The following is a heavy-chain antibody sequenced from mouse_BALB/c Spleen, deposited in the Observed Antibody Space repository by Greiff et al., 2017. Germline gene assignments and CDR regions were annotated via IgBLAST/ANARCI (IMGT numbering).Heavy chain of an antibody. CDR1: GYAFSSYW. CDR2: IYPGDGDT. CDR3: AREGGNYYGRGFAY. J-gene: IGHJ3*01. D-gene: IGHD1-1*01. V-gene: IGHV1-80*01. Sequence: VQLVESGAELVRPGSSVKISCKASGYAFSSYWMNWVKQRPGQGLEWIGQIYPGDGDTNYNGKFKGKATLTADKSSSTAYMQLSSLTSEDSAVYFCAREGGNYYGRGFAYWGQGTLVTVSA.